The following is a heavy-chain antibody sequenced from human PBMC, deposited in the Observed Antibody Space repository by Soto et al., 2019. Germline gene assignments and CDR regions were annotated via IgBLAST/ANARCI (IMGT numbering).Heavy chain of an antibody. Sequence: SVKVSCKASGGTFSSYAISWVRQAPGQGLEWMGGITPIFGTANYAQKFQGRVTITADESTSTAYMELSSLRSEDTAVYYCASIAVAGTPESYYGMDVWGQGTTVTVSS. CDR3: ASIAVAGTPESYYGMDV. CDR1: GGTFSSYA. V-gene: IGHV1-69*13. CDR2: ITPIFGTA. J-gene: IGHJ6*02. D-gene: IGHD6-19*01.